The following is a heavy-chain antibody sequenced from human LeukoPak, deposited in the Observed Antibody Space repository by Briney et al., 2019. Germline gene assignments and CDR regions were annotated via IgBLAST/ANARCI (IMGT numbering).Heavy chain of an antibody. J-gene: IGHJ6*02. V-gene: IGHV1-24*01. D-gene: IGHD6-19*01. CDR1: GYTLTELS. CDR3: ARVRPLPFTSGPGYYYDGMDV. Sequence: ASVKVSCKVSGYTLTELSMHWVRQAPGKGLEWMGGFDPEDGETIYAQKFQGRVTMTEDTSTDTAYMELSSLRSEDTAVYYCARVRPLPFTSGPGYYYDGMDVWGQGTTVTVSS. CDR2: FDPEDGET.